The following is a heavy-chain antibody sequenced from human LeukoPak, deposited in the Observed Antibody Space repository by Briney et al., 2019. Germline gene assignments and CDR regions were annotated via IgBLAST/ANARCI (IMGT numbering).Heavy chain of an antibody. CDR1: GGSISSYS. J-gene: IGHJ5*02. V-gene: IGHV4-59*01. CDR3: ARERLDYGSGSYYRLNWFDP. D-gene: IGHD3-10*01. Sequence: SETLSLTCTVSGGSISSYSWTWIRQPPGKGLEWIGYIYYSGSTNYNPSLKSRVTMSIDTSKNQFSLNLSSVTAADAAVYYCARERLDYGSGSYYRLNWFDPWGQGTLVTVSS. CDR2: IYYSGST.